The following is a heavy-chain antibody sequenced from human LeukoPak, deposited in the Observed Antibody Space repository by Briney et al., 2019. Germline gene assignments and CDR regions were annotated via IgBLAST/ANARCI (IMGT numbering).Heavy chain of an antibody. CDR3: AKDRCSGGACYSWRY. CDR1: GFTFSSYA. V-gene: IGHV3-23*01. CDR2: ISGGGSST. D-gene: IGHD2-15*01. Sequence: GGSLRLSCAASGFTFSSYAMSWVRQAPGKGLEWVSFISGGGSSTYYADSVKGRFTISRDKSKNTLYLQMHSLRAEDTAVYYCAKDRCSGGACYSWRYWGQGTLVTVSS. J-gene: IGHJ4*02.